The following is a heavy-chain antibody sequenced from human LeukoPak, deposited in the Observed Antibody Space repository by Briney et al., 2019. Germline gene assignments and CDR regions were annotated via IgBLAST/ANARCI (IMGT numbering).Heavy chain of an antibody. CDR3: ARSFPQRAFDI. D-gene: IGHD3-16*02. J-gene: IGHJ3*02. CDR2: IYYSGST. Sequence: SETLSLTCTVSGGSISGGDYYWSWIRQPPWKGLEWIGYIYYSGSTYYNPSLKSRVTISVDTSKNQFSLKLRSVTAADTAVYFCARSFPQRAFDIWGRGTMVTVSS. V-gene: IGHV4-30-4*08. CDR1: GGSISGGDYY.